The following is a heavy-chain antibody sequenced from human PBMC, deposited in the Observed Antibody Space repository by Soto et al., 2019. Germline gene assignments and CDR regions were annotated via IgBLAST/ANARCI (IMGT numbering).Heavy chain of an antibody. Sequence: GGSLRLSCAASGFTFSGSAMSWVRQAPGKGLEWVSAISGSGGSTYYADSVKGRFTISRDNSKNTLYLQMNSLRAEDTAVYYCAKELYSSGWPDHDAFDIWGQGTMVTVSS. CDR3: AKELYSSGWPDHDAFDI. V-gene: IGHV3-23*01. D-gene: IGHD6-19*01. CDR2: ISGSGGST. CDR1: GFTFSGSA. J-gene: IGHJ3*02.